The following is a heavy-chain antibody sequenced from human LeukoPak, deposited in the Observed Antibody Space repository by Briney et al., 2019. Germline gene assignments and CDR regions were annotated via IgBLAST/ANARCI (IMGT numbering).Heavy chain of an antibody. J-gene: IGHJ4*02. CDR1: GGSISSYY. CDR2: INYSRST. CDR3: ARENDRYGRIDY. V-gene: IGHV4-59*01. Sequence: SETLSLTCSVSGGSISSYYWSWIRQPPGKGLEWIGYINYSRSTNYNPSLKSRVIISIDTSKNQFSLRLSSVTAADTAVYYCARENDRYGRIDYWGQGTQVTVSS. D-gene: IGHD5-18*01.